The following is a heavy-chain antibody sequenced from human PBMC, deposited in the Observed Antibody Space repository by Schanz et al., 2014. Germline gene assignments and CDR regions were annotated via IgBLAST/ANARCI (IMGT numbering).Heavy chain of an antibody. V-gene: IGHV1-69*04. Sequence: QVQLVQSGAEVKKPGSPVKVSCKSSGGTFSSYAISWVRQAPGQGLEWMGRIIPILGIATYAQKFQGRLTMTRDASTSTVYMELSSLRSEDTAVYFCTSEAHNHDGLRSYSNVWGQGTLVTVSS. CDR2: IIPILGIA. CDR1: GGTFSSYA. CDR3: TSEAHNHDGLRSYSNV. D-gene: IGHD3-10*01. J-gene: IGHJ4*02.